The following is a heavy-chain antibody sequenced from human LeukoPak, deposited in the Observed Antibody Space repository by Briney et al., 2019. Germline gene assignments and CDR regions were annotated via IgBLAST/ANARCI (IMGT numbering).Heavy chain of an antibody. Sequence: GASVKVSCKASGYTFTSYDINWVRRATGQGLEWMGWMNPNSGNTGYAQKFQGRVTMTRNTSISTAYMELSSLRSEDTAVYYCARAGAGKYYYYGMDVWGQGTTVTVSS. CDR1: GYTFTSYD. CDR3: ARAGAGKYYYYGMDV. J-gene: IGHJ6*02. CDR2: MNPNSGNT. V-gene: IGHV1-8*01. D-gene: IGHD1-26*01.